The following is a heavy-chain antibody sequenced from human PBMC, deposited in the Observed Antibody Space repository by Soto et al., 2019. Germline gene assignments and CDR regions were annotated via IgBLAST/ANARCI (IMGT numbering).Heavy chain of an antibody. CDR2: ISYDGSNK. D-gene: IGHD4-17*01. CDR3: ASVVQYGDYLFDY. Sequence: QVQLVESGGGVVQPGRSLRLSCAASGFTFSSYAMHWVRQAPGKGLEWVAVISYDGSNKYYADSVKGRFTISRDNSKNTLYLQMNSLRAEDTAVYFCASVVQYGDYLFDYWGQGTLVTVSS. CDR1: GFTFSSYA. V-gene: IGHV3-30-3*01. J-gene: IGHJ4*02.